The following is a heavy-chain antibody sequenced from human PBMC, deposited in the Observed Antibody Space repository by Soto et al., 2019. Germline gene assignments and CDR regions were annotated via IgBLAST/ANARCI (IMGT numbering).Heavy chain of an antibody. CDR1: GGTFISYA. CDR2: IIPIFDTT. D-gene: IGHD3-16*01. J-gene: IGHJ4*02. V-gene: IGHV1-69*13. Sequence: SVKVSCKASGGTFISYAISWVRQAPGQGLEWMGGIIPIFDTTNYAQKFQGRVTITADASTSTAYMELSSLRSEDTAVYYCASKFRGPSRSFDCWGQGPRGIVAS. CDR3: ASKFRGPSRSFDC.